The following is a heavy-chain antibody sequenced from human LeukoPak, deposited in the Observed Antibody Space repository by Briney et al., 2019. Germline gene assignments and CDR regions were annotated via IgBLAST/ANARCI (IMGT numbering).Heavy chain of an antibody. CDR3: ARDGWTAVHHGMDV. CDR2: IKQDGSEK. V-gene: IGHV3-7*04. CDR1: GVTFSSYW. Sequence: PGGSLRLSCAASGVTFSSYWMSWVRQAPGKGLEWVANIKQDGSEKYYVDSVKGRFTISRDNAKNSLYLQMNSLRAEDAAVYYCARDGWTAVHHGMDVWGQGTTVTVSS. J-gene: IGHJ6*02. D-gene: IGHD6-19*01.